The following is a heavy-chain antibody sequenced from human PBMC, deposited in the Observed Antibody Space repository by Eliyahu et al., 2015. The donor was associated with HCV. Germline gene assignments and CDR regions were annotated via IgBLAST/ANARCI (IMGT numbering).Heavy chain of an antibody. CDR3: ARDPFQSAAAGTGYYYYYGMDV. CDR1: GYXFTGYY. CDR2: INPNXGGT. V-gene: IGHV1-2*02. D-gene: IGHD6-13*01. Sequence: QVQLVQSGAEVKKPGASVKVSCKASGYXFTGYYMHWVRQAPGQGLEWXGWINPNXGGTNYAQKFQGRVTMTRDTSISTAYMELSRLRSDDTAVYYCARDPFQSAAAGTGYYYYYGMDVWGQGTTVTVSS. J-gene: IGHJ6*02.